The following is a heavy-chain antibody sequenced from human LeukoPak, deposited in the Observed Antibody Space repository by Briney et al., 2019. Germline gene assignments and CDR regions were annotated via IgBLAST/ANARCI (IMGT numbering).Heavy chain of an antibody. D-gene: IGHD3-10*01. CDR3: ARPLVSGSGWAAY. V-gene: IGHV5-51*01. CDR2: IYPDDSGT. CDR1: GYSFTTYW. J-gene: IGHJ4*02. Sequence: GESLKISCKGSGYSFTTYWIGWVRQMPGKGLEWMGIIYPDDSGTRYSPSFQGQVTISVDKSISTAYLQWSSLKASDTAMYYCARPLVSGSGWAAYWGQGTLVTVSS.